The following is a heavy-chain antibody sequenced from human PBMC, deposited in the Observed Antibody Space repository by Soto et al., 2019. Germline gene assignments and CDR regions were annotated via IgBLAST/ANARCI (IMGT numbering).Heavy chain of an antibody. CDR2: VWNKEDEV. D-gene: IGHD2-15*01. CDR3: ATALGYCSGGSCAAGF. V-gene: IGHV3-30*02. Sequence: GGSLRLSCEASGFTFSPYAFHWVRQTPGKGLEWLAVVWNKEDEVYYADSVKGRFTISRDNSKNTLYLQMNSLRAEDTAVYYCATALGYCSGGSCAAGFWGQGALVPVSS. J-gene: IGHJ4*02. CDR1: GFTFSPYA.